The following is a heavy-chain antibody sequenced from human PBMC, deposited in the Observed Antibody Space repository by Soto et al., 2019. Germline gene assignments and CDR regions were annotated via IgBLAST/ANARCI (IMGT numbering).Heavy chain of an antibody. CDR2: ISWNSGSI. V-gene: IGHV3-9*01. CDR1: GFTFGDYA. D-gene: IGHD6-19*01. J-gene: IGHJ4*02. CDR3: AKSHTTSGWYVTTDY. Sequence: LRLSCAASGFTFGDYAMQWVRQAPGKGLEWVSAISWNSGSIDYADSVKGRFTISRDNAKNSLYLQMNSLRAEDTALYYCAKSHTTSGWYVTTDYWGQGTRVTVSS.